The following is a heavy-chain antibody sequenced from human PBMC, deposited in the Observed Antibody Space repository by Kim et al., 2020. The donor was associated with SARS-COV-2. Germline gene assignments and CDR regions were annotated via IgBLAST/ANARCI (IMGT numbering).Heavy chain of an antibody. CDR3: VKTSSTWPRHFDN. D-gene: IGHD6-13*01. CDR2: ISTDGRET. V-gene: IGHV3-64D*09. CDR1: GFSFSHYA. Sequence: GGSLRLSCSVFGFSFSHYAMYWVRQAPGKGLEYVSAISTDGRETFYTDSVKGRFTISRDNSKNTLYLQMTSLRPEDTALYYCVKTSSTWPRHFDNWGQGT. J-gene: IGHJ4*02.